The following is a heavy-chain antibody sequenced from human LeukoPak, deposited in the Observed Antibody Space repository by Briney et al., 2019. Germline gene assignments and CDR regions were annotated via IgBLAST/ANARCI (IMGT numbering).Heavy chain of an antibody. V-gene: IGHV1-2*06. Sequence: ASVKVSCKASGYTFTGYYMHWVRQAPGQGLEWMGRINPNSGGTNYAQKFQGRVTMTRDTSISTAYMELSRLRADDTAVYYCARGGSTAPWGYYYMDVWGKGTTVTVSS. J-gene: IGHJ6*03. CDR2: INPNSGGT. CDR1: GYTFTGYY. CDR3: ARGGSTAPWGYYYMDV. D-gene: IGHD4-11*01.